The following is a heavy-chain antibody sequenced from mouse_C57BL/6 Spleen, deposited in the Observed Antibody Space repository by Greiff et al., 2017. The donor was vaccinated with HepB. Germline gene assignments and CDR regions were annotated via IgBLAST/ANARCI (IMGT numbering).Heavy chain of an antibody. CDR2: FYPGSGSI. J-gene: IGHJ4*01. D-gene: IGHD1-1*01. CDR1: GYTFTEYT. CDR3: ARHGVTTVVDLYAMDY. V-gene: IGHV1-62-2*01. Sequence: QVQLKESGAELVKPGASVKLSCKASGYTFTEYTIHWVKQRSGQGLEWIGWFYPGSGSIKYNEKFKDKATLTADKSSSTVYMELSRLTSEDSAVYYCARHGVTTVVDLYAMDYWGQGTSVTVSS.